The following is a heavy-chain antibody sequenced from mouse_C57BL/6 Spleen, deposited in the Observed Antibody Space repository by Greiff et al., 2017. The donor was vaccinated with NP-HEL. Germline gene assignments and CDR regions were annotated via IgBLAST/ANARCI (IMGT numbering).Heavy chain of an antibody. J-gene: IGHJ2*01. V-gene: IGHV1-55*01. Sequence: QVQLQQSGAELVKPGASVKMSCKASGYTFTSYWITWVKQRPGQGLEWIGDIYPGSGSTNYNEKFKSKATLTVDTSSSTAYMRLSSLTSEDSAVYYCASKVPFTGYFDYWGQGTTLTVSS. D-gene: IGHD1-1*01. CDR3: ASKVPFTGYFDY. CDR1: GYTFTSYW. CDR2: IYPGSGST.